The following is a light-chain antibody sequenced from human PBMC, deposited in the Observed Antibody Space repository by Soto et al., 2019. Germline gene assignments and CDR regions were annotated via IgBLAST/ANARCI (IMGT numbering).Light chain of an antibody. V-gene: IGKV3-20*01. CDR3: QHYGTSATWT. Sequence: EMVLTQSPVTLSLSPGERATLSCRASQSISSSYLAWYQQKPGQAPRPLIFGASSRASGIPGRFSGSGSGTDFTLTISRLEPEDFAVYYCQHYGTSATWTFGQGTKVEIK. CDR1: QSISSSY. CDR2: GAS. J-gene: IGKJ1*01.